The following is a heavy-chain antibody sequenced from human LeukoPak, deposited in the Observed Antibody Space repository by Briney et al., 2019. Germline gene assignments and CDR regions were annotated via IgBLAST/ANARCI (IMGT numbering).Heavy chain of an antibody. CDR2: IIPIFGTA. Sequence: ASVKVSCKASGGTFSSYAISWVRQAPGQGLEWMGGIIPIFGTANYAQKFQGRVTITADESTSTAYMELSSLRSEDTAVYYCARASYYYDSSGYGDVWGQGTLVTVSS. CDR3: ARASYYYDSSGYGDV. V-gene: IGHV1-69*13. D-gene: IGHD3-22*01. J-gene: IGHJ4*02. CDR1: GGTFSSYA.